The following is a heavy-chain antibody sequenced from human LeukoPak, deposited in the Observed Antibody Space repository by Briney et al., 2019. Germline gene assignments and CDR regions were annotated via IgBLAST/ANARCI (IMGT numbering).Heavy chain of an antibody. V-gene: IGHV1-2*02. J-gene: IGHJ4*02. Sequence: ASVTVSCKASGYTFTDYFMNWVRQAPGQGLEWMGWINPNSGGTNYAQKFQGRVTMTTDTSMSTAYMELSRLTSDDTAVYYCARFAVHRRITVAGQFGLDYWGQGTLVTVSS. CDR1: GYTFTDYF. D-gene: IGHD6-19*01. CDR3: ARFAVHRRITVAGQFGLDY. CDR2: INPNSGGT.